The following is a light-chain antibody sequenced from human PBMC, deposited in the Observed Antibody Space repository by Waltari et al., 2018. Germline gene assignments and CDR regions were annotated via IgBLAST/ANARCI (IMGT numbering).Light chain of an antibody. CDR1: QSIATY. CDR3: QQSYSAPLT. J-gene: IGKJ4*01. Sequence: QVTQSPSSLSASVGDRVTITCRASQSIATYLQWYQQKPGKAPKLLITSASSLQRGVPSRFRGSGSGTDFTLTITSLQPEDFATYYCQQSYSAPLTFGGGTKVELK. V-gene: IGKV1-39*01. CDR2: SAS.